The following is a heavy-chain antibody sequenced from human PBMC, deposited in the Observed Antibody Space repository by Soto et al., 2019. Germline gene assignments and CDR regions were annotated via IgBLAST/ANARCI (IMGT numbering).Heavy chain of an antibody. J-gene: IGHJ4*02. CDR2: IIPISGTT. CDR3: ATTYGGNTAFPYYFHY. CDR1: GGTFSSYA. V-gene: IGHV1-69*13. Sequence: SVKVSCKASGGTFSSYANSCVRQAPGQGLEWMGGIIPISGTTNYAQKFQGRVTITADGSTSTAYMELSSLRSDDTAVYYCATTYGGNTAFPYYFHYWGQGTLVTVSS. D-gene: IGHD4-17*01.